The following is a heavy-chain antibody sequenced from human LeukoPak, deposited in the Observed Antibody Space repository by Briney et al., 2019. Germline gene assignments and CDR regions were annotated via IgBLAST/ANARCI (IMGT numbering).Heavy chain of an antibody. J-gene: IGHJ4*02. Sequence: GRSLRLSCAASGFTFITYAMHWVRQAPGKGLEWVAVISYDGSNQYYADSVKGGFTISRDNSKNTLYLQMNSLRTEDTALYYCARAFWVETPDYWGQGTLVTISS. D-gene: IGHD7-27*01. CDR3: ARAFWVETPDY. CDR1: GFTFITYA. V-gene: IGHV3-30*04. CDR2: ISYDGSNQ.